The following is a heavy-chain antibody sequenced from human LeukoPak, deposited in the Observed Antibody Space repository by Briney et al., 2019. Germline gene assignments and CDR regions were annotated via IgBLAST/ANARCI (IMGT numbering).Heavy chain of an antibody. CDR2: ISAYNGNT. Sequence: GASVKVSCKASGYTFTSYGISWVRQAPGQGLEWMGWISAYNGNTNYAQKLQGRVTMTTDTSTSTAYMELRSLRSADTAVYSCARDERVLVVPAASAGNYMDVWGKGTRVTVS. CDR1: GYTFTSYG. V-gene: IGHV1-18*01. CDR3: ARDERVLVVPAASAGNYMDV. J-gene: IGHJ6*03. D-gene: IGHD2-2*01.